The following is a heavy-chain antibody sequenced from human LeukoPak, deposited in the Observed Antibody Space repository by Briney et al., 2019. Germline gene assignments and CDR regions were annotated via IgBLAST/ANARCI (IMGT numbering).Heavy chain of an antibody. V-gene: IGHV4-39*01. CDR3: AAVGGPAAMYYYYYYGMDV. J-gene: IGHJ6*02. D-gene: IGHD2-2*01. CDR2: NYYSGNT. Sequence: PSETLSLTCTVSGGSISSSSYYWGWIRQPPGKGLVWLGSNYYSGNTYYNPSLKSRVTISVDTSKNQFSLKLSSVTAADTAVYYCAAVGGPAAMYYYYYYGMDVWGQGTTVTVSS. CDR1: GGSISSSSYY.